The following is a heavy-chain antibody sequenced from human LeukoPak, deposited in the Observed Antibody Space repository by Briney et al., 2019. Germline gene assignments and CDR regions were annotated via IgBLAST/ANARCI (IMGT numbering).Heavy chain of an antibody. CDR1: GGSISSGGYY. D-gene: IGHD3-22*01. J-gene: IGHJ4*02. Sequence: SQTLSLTCTVSGGSISSGGYYWGWIRQHPGKGLEWIGYIYHSGRTYYKPSLKSRITISVDTSKNEFSVKLGSVTAADTAVYYCARLDDTSGYYNDRPGGPFDYWGQGTLVTVSS. V-gene: IGHV4-31*03. CDR2: IYHSGRT. CDR3: ARLDDTSGYYNDRPGGPFDY.